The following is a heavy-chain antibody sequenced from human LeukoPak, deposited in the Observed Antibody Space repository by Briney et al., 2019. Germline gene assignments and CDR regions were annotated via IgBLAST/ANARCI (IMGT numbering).Heavy chain of an antibody. D-gene: IGHD1-26*01. CDR1: GFTFSSYG. Sequence: GGSLRLSCSASGFTFSSYGIHWVRQAPGKGLEYVSAISSNGGSTYYADSVKGRFTISRDNSKNMLYLQMSSPKAEDTAVYYCVKDLSGSYSFDYWGQGTLVTVSS. J-gene: IGHJ4*02. CDR2: ISSNGGST. CDR3: VKDLSGSYSFDY. V-gene: IGHV3-64D*06.